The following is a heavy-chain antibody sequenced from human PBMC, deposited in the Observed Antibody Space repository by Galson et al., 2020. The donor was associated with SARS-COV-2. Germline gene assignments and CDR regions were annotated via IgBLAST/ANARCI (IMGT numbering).Heavy chain of an antibody. CDR1: GFSLSTSGMC. Sequence: VSGPTLVKPTQTLTLTCSFSGFSLSTSGMCVTWVRQPPGKGLEWIGYIYYGGSSYYRPSLKNRLSLSLDSSKNQVSLRLSSMTAADTAVYYCARARKDLRFYDWSLLAPNWIDSWGQGTLVTVSS. J-gene: IGHJ5*01. CDR2: IYYGGSS. CDR3: ARARKDLRFYDWSLLAPNWIDS. D-gene: IGHD3-9*01. V-gene: IGHV4-30-4*08.